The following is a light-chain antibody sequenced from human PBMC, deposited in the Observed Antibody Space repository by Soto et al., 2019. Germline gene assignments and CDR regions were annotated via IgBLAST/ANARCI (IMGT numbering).Light chain of an antibody. CDR1: TSNIGAPYD. CDR3: QSSDSRLSGSDV. Sequence: QSVLTQPPSVSGAPGQRVSISCTGSTSNIGAPYDVHWYQHLPGTAPKLLIYGDNNRPSGVPDRFSGSKSGTSASLAITGLQADDEADYYCQSSDSRLSGSDVFGTGTQLTVL. CDR2: GDN. V-gene: IGLV1-40*01. J-gene: IGLJ1*01.